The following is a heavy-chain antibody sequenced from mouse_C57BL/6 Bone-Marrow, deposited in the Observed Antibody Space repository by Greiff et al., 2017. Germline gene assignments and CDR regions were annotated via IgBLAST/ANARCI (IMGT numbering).Heavy chain of an antibody. CDR2: ISDGGSYT. CDR3: ARVVYYYGSSFYY. CDR1: GFTFSSYA. V-gene: IGHV5-4*03. Sequence: EVKLVESGGGLVKPGGSLKLSCAASGFTFSSYAMSWVRQTPEKRLEWVATISDGGSYTYYPDNVKGRFTISRDNAKNNLYLQMSHLKSEDTAMYYCARVVYYYGSSFYYWGQGTTLTVSS. D-gene: IGHD1-1*01. J-gene: IGHJ2*01.